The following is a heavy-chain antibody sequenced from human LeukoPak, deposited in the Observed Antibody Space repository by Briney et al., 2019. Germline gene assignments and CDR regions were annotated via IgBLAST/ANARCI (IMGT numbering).Heavy chain of an antibody. CDR1: GGSISSSGHY. V-gene: IGHV4-39*07. J-gene: IGHJ4*02. D-gene: IGHD2/OR15-2a*01. CDR2: INHSGST. CDR3: ARGFPVPSYYFDY. Sequence: SETLSLTCTVSGGSISSSGHYWGWIRQPPGKGLEWIGEINHSGSTNYNPSLKSRVTISVDTSKNQFSLKLSSVTAADTAVYYCARGFPVPSYYFDYWGQGTLVTVSS.